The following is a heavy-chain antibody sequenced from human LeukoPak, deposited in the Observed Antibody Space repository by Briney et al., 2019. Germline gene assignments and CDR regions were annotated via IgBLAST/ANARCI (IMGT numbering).Heavy chain of an antibody. CDR3: ARGEETYYDFWSGYYFDY. V-gene: IGHV1-18*01. Sequence: ASVKVSCKASGYTFTSYDINWVRQATGQGLEWMGWISGNKGNTNYAQKLQGRVTMTTDTSTSTAYMELRSLRSDDTAVYYCARGEETYYDFWSGYYFDYWGQGTLVTVSS. CDR1: GYTFTSYD. D-gene: IGHD3-3*01. CDR2: ISGNKGNT. J-gene: IGHJ4*02.